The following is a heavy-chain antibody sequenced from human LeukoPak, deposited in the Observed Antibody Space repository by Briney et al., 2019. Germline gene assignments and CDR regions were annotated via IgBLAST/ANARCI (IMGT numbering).Heavy chain of an antibody. J-gene: IGHJ4*02. V-gene: IGHV4-59*01. Sequence: SDTLSLTCMVSGNSISSYFWSWIRQPPGPGLEWIGSLHYSGDSKYNPSLRSRVSLSIDTSKQQFSLRLSSVTAADTAVYYCARDLELERNRWNYFESWGQGALVTVSS. D-gene: IGHD1-1*01. CDR2: LHYSGDS. CDR3: ARDLELERNRWNYFES. CDR1: GNSISSYF.